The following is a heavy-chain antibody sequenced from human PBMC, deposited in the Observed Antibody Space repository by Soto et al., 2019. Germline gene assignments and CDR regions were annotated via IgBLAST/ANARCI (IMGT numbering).Heavy chain of an antibody. CDR2: IYYSGNT. CDR3: VRQGSDAVVPTAILQPFDY. V-gene: IGHV4-39*01. Sequence: PSETLSLTCTVSGGSVGSGGYYWGWIRQPPGKGLEWIGSIYYSGNTYYNPSLKSRVTISVGTSKKQFSLKLSSVPAADTAVYYCVRQGSDAVVPTAILQPFDYWGQGALVTVSS. CDR1: GGSVGSGGYY. D-gene: IGHD2-2*01. J-gene: IGHJ4*02.